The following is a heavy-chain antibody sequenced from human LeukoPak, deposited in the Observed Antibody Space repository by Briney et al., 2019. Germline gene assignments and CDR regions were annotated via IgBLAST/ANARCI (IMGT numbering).Heavy chain of an antibody. CDR2: IKPDGRET. J-gene: IGHJ4*02. Sequence: PGGSLRLSCAASGFTFSSYAMHWVRQAPGKGLEWVANIKPDGRETYYVDSVKGRFTTSRDNSKNTLYLQMNSLRAEDTAVYYCAKDFYYDSSGYYYYFDYWGQGTLVTVSS. CDR3: AKDFYYDSSGYYYYFDY. CDR1: GFTFSSYA. D-gene: IGHD3-22*01. V-gene: IGHV3-7*01.